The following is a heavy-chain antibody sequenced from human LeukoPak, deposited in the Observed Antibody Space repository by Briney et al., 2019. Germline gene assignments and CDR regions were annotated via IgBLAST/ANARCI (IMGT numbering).Heavy chain of an antibody. D-gene: IGHD4-11*01. Sequence: ASVKVSCKASGYTFTSYDINWVRQATGHGLERIGWMNPNSVNIAYAQKFQGRVTITRNTSINTAYMELSSLTSEDTAMYYCARGRATVTTHWLDPWGQGTLVAVSS. CDR1: GYTFTSYD. CDR3: ARGRATVTTHWLDP. CDR2: MNPNSVNI. J-gene: IGHJ5*02. V-gene: IGHV1-8*03.